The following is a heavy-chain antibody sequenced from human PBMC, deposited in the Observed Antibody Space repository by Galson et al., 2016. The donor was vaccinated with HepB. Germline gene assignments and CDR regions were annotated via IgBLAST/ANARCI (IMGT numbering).Heavy chain of an antibody. J-gene: IGHJ6*02. CDR1: GSTFSSYG. V-gene: IGHV3-33*01. CDR3: ARGSNYFDYYYYGMDV. Sequence: SLRLSCAASGSTFSSYGMHWVRQAPGKGLEWVAVIWYDGSNKYYADSVKGRFTISRDDSKNTLYLQMNSLRAEDTAVYYCARGSNYFDYYYYGMDVWGQGTTVTVSS. D-gene: IGHD4-11*01. CDR2: IWYDGSNK.